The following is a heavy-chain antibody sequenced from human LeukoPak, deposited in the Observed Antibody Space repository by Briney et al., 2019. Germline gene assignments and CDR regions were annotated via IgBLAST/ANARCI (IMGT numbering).Heavy chain of an antibody. J-gene: IGHJ4*02. Sequence: GGSLRLSCAASGFTFSNYAMSWVRQAPGKGLEWVSAITGGDNTYYADSVKGRFTISRDNSKNTLYMQMNSLRAEDTAIYYCAKEGTVAGTGYFDYWGQGALVTVPS. CDR1: GFTFSNYA. CDR2: ITGGDNT. CDR3: AKEGTVAGTGYFDY. D-gene: IGHD6-19*01. V-gene: IGHV3-23*01.